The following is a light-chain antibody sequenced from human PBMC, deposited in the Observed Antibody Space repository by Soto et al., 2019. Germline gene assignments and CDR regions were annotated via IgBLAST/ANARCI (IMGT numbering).Light chain of an antibody. CDR2: GTS. Sequence: DTVLTKSPGTLSLSPRDRATLSCRASHSVSVVYFAWLQQRPAQAPRLLIFGTSNRATGIPTRFIGSGSGTDFTLTITLLEPEDFAVYYCQQYDTSPWTFGQGTKVDIK. J-gene: IGKJ1*01. CDR1: HSVSVVY. V-gene: IGKV3-20*01. CDR3: QQYDTSPWT.